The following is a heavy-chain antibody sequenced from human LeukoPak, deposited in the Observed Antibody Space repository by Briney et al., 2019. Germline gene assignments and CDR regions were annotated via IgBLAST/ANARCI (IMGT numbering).Heavy chain of an antibody. Sequence: SETLSPTCTVSGGSISSYYWSWIRQPPGKGLEWIGYIYYSGSTNYNPSLKSRVTVSVDTSKNQFSLKLSSVTAADTAVYYCARHLYSGYAPEYYFDYWGQGTLVTVSS. CDR3: ARHLYSGYAPEYYFDY. V-gene: IGHV4-59*08. CDR2: IYYSGST. J-gene: IGHJ4*02. CDR1: GGSISSYY. D-gene: IGHD5-12*01.